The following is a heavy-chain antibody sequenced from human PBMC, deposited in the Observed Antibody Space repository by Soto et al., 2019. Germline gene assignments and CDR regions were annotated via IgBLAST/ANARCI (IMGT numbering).Heavy chain of an antibody. V-gene: IGHV1-46*01. J-gene: IGHJ4*02. CDR3: ARDVSPGYGVGSCSGGCRYCGC. Sequence: ASVKVSCKASGFTFTNYFMHWVRQAPGQGLEWMGTVNPTGLRATYAQKLQGRVTMTRDSSADTVYLELLSLRPEDTAVYYCARDVSPGYGVGSCSGGCRYCGCWGQGTLVTVSS. CDR1: GFTFTNYF. CDR2: VNPTGLRA. D-gene: IGHD3-3*01.